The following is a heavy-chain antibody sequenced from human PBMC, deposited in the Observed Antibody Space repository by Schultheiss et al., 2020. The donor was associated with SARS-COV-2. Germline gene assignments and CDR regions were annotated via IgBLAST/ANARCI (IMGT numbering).Heavy chain of an antibody. D-gene: IGHD4-17*01. CDR2: ISYDGSNK. J-gene: IGHJ4*02. V-gene: IGHV3-30*04. Sequence: GGSLRLSCAASGFTFSSYAMHWVRQAPGKGLEWVAVISYDGSNKYYADSVKGRFTISRDNSKNTLYLQMNSLRAEDTAVYYCARVRATVKGGNYFDYWGQGTLVTVSS. CDR1: GFTFSSYA. CDR3: ARVRATVKGGNYFDY.